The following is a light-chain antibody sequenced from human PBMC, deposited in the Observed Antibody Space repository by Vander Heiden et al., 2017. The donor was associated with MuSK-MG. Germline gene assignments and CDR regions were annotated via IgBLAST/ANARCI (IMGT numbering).Light chain of an antibody. J-gene: IGLJ2*01. Sequence: QSALTQPPSASGSPGQSVTISCTGTSSDVGGSIYVPWYQHPPGKAPKRMMVDVNKRPSGVPDRFSCYKAGNNASPHAFALQAEDEADDYCGYSEGSSNCVVFGGGTKLTVL. V-gene: IGLV2-8*01. CDR3: GYSEGSSNCVV. CDR1: SSDVGGSIY. CDR2: DVN.